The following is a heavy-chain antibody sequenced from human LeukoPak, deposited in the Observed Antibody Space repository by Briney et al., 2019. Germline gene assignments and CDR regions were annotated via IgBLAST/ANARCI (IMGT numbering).Heavy chain of an antibody. J-gene: IGHJ4*02. CDR3: ARGNRGFDY. V-gene: IGHV3-21*04. Sequence: GGSLRLSCAASGFTFSSYTMNWVRQAPGKGLQWVSTVSASSDIHYSDSVKGRFTISRDNARNSLYLQMNGLKTEDTAVYYCARGNRGFDYWGQGTLVTVSS. CDR1: GFTFSSYT. D-gene: IGHD7-27*01. CDR2: VSASSDI.